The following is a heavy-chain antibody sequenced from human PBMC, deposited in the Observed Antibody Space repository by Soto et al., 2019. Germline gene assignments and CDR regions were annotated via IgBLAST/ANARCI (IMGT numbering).Heavy chain of an antibody. CDR3: AREIELRSISYYFDY. D-gene: IGHD1-7*01. CDR1: GFTFDDYG. V-gene: IGHV3-20*04. CDR2: INWNGGST. Sequence: GGSLRLSCAASGFTFDDYGMSWVRQAPGKGLEWVSGINWNGGSTGYADSVKGRFTISRDNAKNSLYLQMNSLRAEDTALYYCAREIELRSISYYFDYWGQGTLVTVSS. J-gene: IGHJ4*02.